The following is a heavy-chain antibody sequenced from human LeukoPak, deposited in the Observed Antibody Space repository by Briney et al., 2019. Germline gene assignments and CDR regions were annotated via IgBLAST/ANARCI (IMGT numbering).Heavy chain of an antibody. J-gene: IGHJ6*03. V-gene: IGHV1-46*01. D-gene: IGHD2-2*01. CDR2: INPSGGST. CDR1: GYTFTGYY. Sequence: ASVKVSCKASGYTFTGYYMHWVRQAPGQGLEWMGIINPSGGSTNYAQKFQGRVTMTRDMSTSTVYMELSSLRSEDTAVYYCAREGCSSTSCQTYYYYYYMDVWGKGTTVTVSS. CDR3: AREGCSSTSCQTYYYYYYMDV.